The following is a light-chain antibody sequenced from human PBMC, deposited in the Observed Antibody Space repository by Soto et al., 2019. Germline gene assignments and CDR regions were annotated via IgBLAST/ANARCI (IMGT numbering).Light chain of an antibody. CDR2: DAS. V-gene: IGKV1-5*01. Sequence: DIQMTQSPSTLSASVGDRITITCRASQNINTWLAWYQQKPGRAPKVLIYDASSLESGVPSRISGSRSGTEFILTISSLQLDDFATYYCHQYYGYPYTFGQGTKLEIK. J-gene: IGKJ2*01. CDR1: QNINTW. CDR3: HQYYGYPYT.